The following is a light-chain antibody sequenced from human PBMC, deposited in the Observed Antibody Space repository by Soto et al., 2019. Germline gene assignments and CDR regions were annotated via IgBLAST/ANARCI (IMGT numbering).Light chain of an antibody. J-gene: IGLJ2*01. CDR3: QSYDSSNVV. V-gene: IGLV6-57*04. CDR2: EDN. CDR1: SGTIASNY. Sequence: NFMLTQPHSVSESPGKTVTISCTRSSGTIASNYMQWYQQRPGSAPTTVLYEDNQRPSGVPDRFSGSIDSSSNSASLTISGLKTEDEADYYGQSYDSSNVVFGGGTKLTVL.